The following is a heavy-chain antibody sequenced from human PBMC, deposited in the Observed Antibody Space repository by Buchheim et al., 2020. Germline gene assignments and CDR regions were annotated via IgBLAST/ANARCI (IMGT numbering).Heavy chain of an antibody. CDR2: ISYDGSNK. V-gene: IGHV3-30-3*01. CDR3: ARSDSSGWYYFDY. CDR1: GFTFSSYA. J-gene: IGHJ4*02. D-gene: IGHD6-19*01. Sequence: QVQLVESGGGVVQPGRSLRLSCAASGFTFSSYAMHWVRQAPGKGLDWVAVISYDGSNKYYADSVKGRFTIPSDNSKNPLYLQMNSLRAEDTAVYYCARSDSSGWYYFDYWGQGTL.